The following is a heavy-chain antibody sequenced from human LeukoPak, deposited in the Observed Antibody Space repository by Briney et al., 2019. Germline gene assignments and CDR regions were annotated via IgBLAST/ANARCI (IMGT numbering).Heavy chain of an antibody. CDR3: ARGLRTYYGSGSYLDY. D-gene: IGHD3-10*01. V-gene: IGHV4-34*01. Sequence: SETLSLTCAVYGGSFSGYYWSWIRQPPGKGLEWIGEINHSGSTNYNPSLKSRVTIPVDTSKNQFSLKLSSVTAADTAVYYCARGLRTYYGSGSYLDYWGQGTLVTVSS. J-gene: IGHJ4*02. CDR1: GGSFSGYY. CDR2: INHSGST.